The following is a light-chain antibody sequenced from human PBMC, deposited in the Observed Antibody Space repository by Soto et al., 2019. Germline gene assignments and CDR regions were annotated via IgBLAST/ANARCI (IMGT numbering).Light chain of an antibody. CDR1: QDISNH. J-gene: IGKJ4*01. V-gene: IGKV1-33*01. CDR2: DAS. CDR3: QQYDNLPLT. Sequence: DIQMTQSPSSLSASVGDRVTITCQASQDISNHLNWYQQKPGKAPKLLIYDASNLETGVPSRFSGSGSGTDFTFTISSLQPDDFATYYCQQYDNLPLTFGGGTKVEIK.